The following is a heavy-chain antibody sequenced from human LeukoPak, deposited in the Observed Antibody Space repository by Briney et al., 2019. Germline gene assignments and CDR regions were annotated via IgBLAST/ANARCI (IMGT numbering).Heavy chain of an antibody. CDR2: ISSSSSTI. CDR3: ARGSRFDC. Sequence: GGSLRLSCAASGFTFSSHSMNWVRQAPGKGLEWVSYISSSSSTIYYADSVKGRFTISRDNAKNSLYLQMNSLRAEDTAVYYCARGSRFDCWGQGTLVTVSS. J-gene: IGHJ4*02. D-gene: IGHD6-13*01. CDR1: GFTFSSHS. V-gene: IGHV3-48*01.